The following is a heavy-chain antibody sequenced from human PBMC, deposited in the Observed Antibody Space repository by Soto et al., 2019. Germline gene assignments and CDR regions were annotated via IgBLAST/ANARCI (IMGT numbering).Heavy chain of an antibody. J-gene: IGHJ3*02. Sequence: PGGSLRLSCAASGFTFDDYAMHWVRQAPGKGLEWVSGISWNSGSIGYADSVKGRFTISRDNAKNSLYLQMNSLRAEDTALYYCAKLPVLMVYANNPYSSGWTAFDIWGQGTMVTVSS. D-gene: IGHD2-8*01. V-gene: IGHV3-9*01. CDR3: AKLPVLMVYANNPYSSGWTAFDI. CDR2: ISWNSGSI. CDR1: GFTFDDYA.